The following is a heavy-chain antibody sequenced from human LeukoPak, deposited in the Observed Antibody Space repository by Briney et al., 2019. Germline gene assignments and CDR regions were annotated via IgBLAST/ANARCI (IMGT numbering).Heavy chain of an antibody. Sequence: ASVKVSCKTSGYTFTSFHINWVRQATGQGLEWMGWMNPYSGDRGYAQKFQGRVSITSDTAISTAYMELSSLRSDDTAVCFCARTASLTSSGYDSWGQGNLVSVSS. CDR1: GYTFTSFH. CDR3: ARTASLTSSGYDS. D-gene: IGHD6-25*01. J-gene: IGHJ5*01. V-gene: IGHV1-8*03. CDR2: MNPYSGDR.